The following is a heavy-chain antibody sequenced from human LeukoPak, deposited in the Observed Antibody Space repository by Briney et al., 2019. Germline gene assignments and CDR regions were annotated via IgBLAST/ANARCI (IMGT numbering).Heavy chain of an antibody. D-gene: IGHD4-11*01. Sequence: NPSETLSLTCTVSGGSISSSSYYWGWIRQPPGKGLEWIGEVNDSGSIKYNPSFKGRVTISVDTSKNQFSLKLSSVTAADTAVYYCARGKGYSDYIGWFDPWGQGTLVTVSS. J-gene: IGHJ5*02. V-gene: IGHV4-39*07. CDR1: GGSISSSSYY. CDR3: ARGKGYSDYIGWFDP. CDR2: VNDSGSI.